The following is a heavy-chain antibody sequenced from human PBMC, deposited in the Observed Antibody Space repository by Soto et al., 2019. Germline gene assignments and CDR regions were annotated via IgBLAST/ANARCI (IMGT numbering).Heavy chain of an antibody. D-gene: IGHD3-22*01. Sequence: QITLKESGPTLVKPTQTLTLTCTFSGFSLTTSGVGVGWIRQPPGKALEFLALIYWDDDERYNPSLKTRLTXTXDSXKNQVVLTMTNMDPVDTATYFCARDSSSWYGWFDPWGQGTLVTVSS. V-gene: IGHV2-5*02. CDR3: ARDSSSWYGWFDP. J-gene: IGHJ5*02. CDR1: GFSLTTSGVG. CDR2: IYWDDDE.